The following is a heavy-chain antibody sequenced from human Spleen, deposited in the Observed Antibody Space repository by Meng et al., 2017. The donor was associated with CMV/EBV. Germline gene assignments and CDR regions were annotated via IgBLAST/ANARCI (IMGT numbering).Heavy chain of an antibody. CDR3: ARTKYYDFWTGYYPLLDALDI. V-gene: IGHV4-59*02. CDR2: IFYSGST. J-gene: IGHJ3*02. Sequence: SETLSLTCSVSGDSVSSYYWTWIRQPPGKGLEWIGYIFYSGSTNYNPSLKSRVTMSVDMSKNQLSLKLTSVTAADTAVYYCARTKYYDFWTGYYPLLDALDIWGQGTMVTVSS. D-gene: IGHD3-3*01. CDR1: GDSVSSYY.